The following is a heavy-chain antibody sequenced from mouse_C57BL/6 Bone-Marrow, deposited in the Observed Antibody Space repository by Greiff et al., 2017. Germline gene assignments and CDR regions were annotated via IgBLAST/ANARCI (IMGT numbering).Heavy chain of an antibody. V-gene: IGHV1-87*01. D-gene: IGHD1-1*01. J-gene: IGHJ1*03. CDR2: GQGLDWIG. CDR3: SEDSAVYYCVYYGSSTRYFDV. CDR1: YTFSRRVH. Sequence: QVQLQQPGPELARPWASVKISCQAFYTFSRRVHFAIRDTNYWMQWVKQRPGQGLDWIGAIYPGNGDTSYNQKFKGKATLTADTSSSTAYMQPSSLTSEDSAVYYCVYYGSSTRYFDVWGTGTTVTVSS.